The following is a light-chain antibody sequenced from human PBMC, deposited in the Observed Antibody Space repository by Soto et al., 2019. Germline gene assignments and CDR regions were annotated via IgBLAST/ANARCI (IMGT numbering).Light chain of an antibody. CDR3: KQYNAWPLT. Sequence: EIVMTQSPATLSVSPGERATLSCRASQSISSYLAWCQQKPGQAPRLLIYGASTRATGIPARFSGSGSGTEFTLTINSLQSEDFAVYYWKQYNAWPLTFGGGTKVEIK. V-gene: IGKV3-15*01. J-gene: IGKJ4*01. CDR1: QSISSY. CDR2: GAS.